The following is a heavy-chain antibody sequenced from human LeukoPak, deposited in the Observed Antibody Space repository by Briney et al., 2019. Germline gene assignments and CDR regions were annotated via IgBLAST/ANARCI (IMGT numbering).Heavy chain of an antibody. D-gene: IGHD6-6*01. Sequence: GGSLRLSCAASGFTFSSYSMNWVRQAPGKGLEWVSSISSSSSYIYYADSVKGRFTISRDNAKNSLYLQMNSLRAEDTAVYYCARGEWSSSPFDYWGQGTLVTVSS. J-gene: IGHJ4*02. V-gene: IGHV3-21*01. CDR2: ISSSSSYI. CDR1: GFTFSSYS. CDR3: ARGEWSSSPFDY.